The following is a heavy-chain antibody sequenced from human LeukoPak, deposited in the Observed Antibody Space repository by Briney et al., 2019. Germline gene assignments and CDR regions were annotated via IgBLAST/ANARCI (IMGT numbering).Heavy chain of an antibody. CDR2: IRGNGGTT. CDR1: GGSISSSN. CDR3: AKGPWGLGTFDD. Sequence: HPSETLSLTCAVSGGSISSSNWWSWVRQAPGKGLEWVSAIRGNGGTTYYADSVKGRFTISRDNSKSALYLQMNGLRAEDTAVYYCAKGPWGLGTFDDWGQGTLVTVSS. J-gene: IGHJ4*02. D-gene: IGHD7-27*01. V-gene: IGHV3-23*01.